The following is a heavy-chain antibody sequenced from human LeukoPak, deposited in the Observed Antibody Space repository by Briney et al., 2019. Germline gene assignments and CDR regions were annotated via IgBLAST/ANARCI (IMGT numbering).Heavy chain of an antibody. V-gene: IGHV4-59*01. CDR2: IHYTGNT. J-gene: IGHJ4*02. Sequence: PSETLSLTCTVSGGSISNYYWTWIRQPPGKGLEWIGHIHYTGNTNYNPSLKSRVTISVDTSKTQFSLKLSSVTAADTAVYYCAQGQGWLPVVWGPGTLVTVSS. D-gene: IGHD5-24*01. CDR1: GGSISNYY. CDR3: AQGQGWLPVV.